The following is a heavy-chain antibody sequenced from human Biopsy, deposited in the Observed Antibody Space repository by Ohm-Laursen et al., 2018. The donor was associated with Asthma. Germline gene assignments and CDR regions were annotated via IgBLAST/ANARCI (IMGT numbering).Heavy chain of an antibody. J-gene: IGHJ6*02. Sequence: GTLSLTCSLSSGSGGYMRSGNYYWGWIRQPPGKGLEWIGSIYYSGTTYYNPSLESRVTVSADTTKNQFSPKLTSVTAADTAVYYCVRGSSSWHHGPFHYYYGLDVWGQGTTATVSS. D-gene: IGHD6-13*01. V-gene: IGHV4-39*01. CDR2: IYYSGTT. CDR1: SGSGGYMRSGNYY. CDR3: VRGSSSWHHGPFHYYYGLDV.